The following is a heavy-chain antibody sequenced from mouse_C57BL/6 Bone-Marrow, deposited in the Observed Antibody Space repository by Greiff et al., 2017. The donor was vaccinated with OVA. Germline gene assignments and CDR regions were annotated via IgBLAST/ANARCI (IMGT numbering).Heavy chain of an antibody. J-gene: IGHJ2*01. CDR2: IRNKANGYTT. D-gene: IGHD2-1*01. Sequence: EVKVVESGGGLVQPGGSLSLSCAASGFTFTDYYMSWVRQPPGKALEWLGFIRNKANGYTTEYSASVKGRFTISRDNSQSILYLQMNALRAEDSATYYCARGDGNYGSFDYWGQGTTLTVSS. CDR1: GFTFTDYY. CDR3: ARGDGNYGSFDY. V-gene: IGHV7-3*01.